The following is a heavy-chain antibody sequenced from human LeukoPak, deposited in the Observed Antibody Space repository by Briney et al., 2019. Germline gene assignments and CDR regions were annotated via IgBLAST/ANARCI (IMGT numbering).Heavy chain of an antibody. D-gene: IGHD1-26*01. V-gene: IGHV3-11*01. CDR3: ARRRDSGSLQHFDY. CDR1: GFTFSDYY. Sequence: GGSLRLSCAASGFTFSDYYMSWIRQAPWKGLEWVSYISSSGTTIYYADSVKGRFTISRDNAKNSLYLQMNSLRAEDTAVYYCARRRDSGSLQHFDYWGQGTLVTVSS. J-gene: IGHJ4*02. CDR2: ISSSGTTI.